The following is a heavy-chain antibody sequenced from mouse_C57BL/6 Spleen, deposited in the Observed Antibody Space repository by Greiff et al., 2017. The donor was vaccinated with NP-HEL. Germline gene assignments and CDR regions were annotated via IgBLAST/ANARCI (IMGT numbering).Heavy chain of an antibody. CDR2: ISSGGSYT. J-gene: IGHJ4*01. Sequence: EVMLVESGGDLVKPGGSLKLSCAASGFTFSSYGMSWVRQTPDKRLEWVATISSGGSYTYYPDSVKGRFTISRDNAKNTLYLQMSSLKSEDTAMYYCARRPITTVVGDAMDYWGQGTSVTVSS. D-gene: IGHD1-1*01. V-gene: IGHV5-6*02. CDR3: ARRPITTVVGDAMDY. CDR1: GFTFSSYG.